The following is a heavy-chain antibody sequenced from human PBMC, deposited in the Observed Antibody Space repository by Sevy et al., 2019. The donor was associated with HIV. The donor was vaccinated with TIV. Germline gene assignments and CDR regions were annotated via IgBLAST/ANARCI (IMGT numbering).Heavy chain of an antibody. D-gene: IGHD3-22*01. J-gene: IGHJ4*02. Sequence: GGSLRLSCAASGTSVSSNYMSWVRQAPGKGLEWVSVLYSGGRTYYGDSVKGRFTISRDKLKNTLYLQMNSLRAEETAMYFCARDLGYDSNGYYPGYWGQGTLVTVSS. CDR3: ARDLGYDSNGYYPGY. CDR2: LYSGGRT. V-gene: IGHV3-53*01. CDR1: GTSVSSNY.